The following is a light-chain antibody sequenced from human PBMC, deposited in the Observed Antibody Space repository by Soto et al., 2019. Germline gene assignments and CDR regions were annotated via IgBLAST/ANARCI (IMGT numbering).Light chain of an antibody. J-gene: IGLJ1*01. V-gene: IGLV2-14*01. Sequence: QSALTQPASVSGSPGQSITISCTGTSSDVGGYDYVSWYQQHPGKAPTLMTYDVSNRPSGVSNRFSGSKSGNTASLTISGLQAEDEADYYCSSYTGSSTLYVFGTGTRSPS. CDR2: DVS. CDR1: SSDVGGYDY. CDR3: SSYTGSSTLYV.